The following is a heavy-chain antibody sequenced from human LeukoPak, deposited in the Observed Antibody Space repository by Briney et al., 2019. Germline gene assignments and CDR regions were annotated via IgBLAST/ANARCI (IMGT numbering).Heavy chain of an antibody. V-gene: IGHV4-59*01. J-gene: IGHJ6*02. D-gene: IGHD3-10*01. CDR3: ARSGLYYYGSGSPAGMDV. CDR2: IYYSGST. CDR1: GSSISSYY. Sequence: SETLSLTCTVSGSSISSYYWSWIRQPPGKGLEWIGYIYYSGSTNYNPSLKSRVTISVDTSKNQFSLKLSSVTAADTAVYYCARSGLYYYGSGSPAGMDVWGQGTTVTVSS.